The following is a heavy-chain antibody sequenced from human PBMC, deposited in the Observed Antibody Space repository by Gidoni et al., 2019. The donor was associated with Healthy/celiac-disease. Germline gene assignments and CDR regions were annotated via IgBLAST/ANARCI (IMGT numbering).Heavy chain of an antibody. D-gene: IGHD6-13*01. J-gene: IGHJ4*02. CDR1: GFTFRSYW. V-gene: IGHV3-7*01. Sequence: EVQLVESGGGLVQPGGSLRLSCAASGFTFRSYWMSWVRQAPGKGLEWVANIKQDGSEKYYVDSVKGRFTISRDNAKNSLYLQMNSLRAEDTAVYYCARDLEGQQLATFDYWGQGTLVTVSS. CDR3: ARDLEGQQLATFDY. CDR2: IKQDGSEK.